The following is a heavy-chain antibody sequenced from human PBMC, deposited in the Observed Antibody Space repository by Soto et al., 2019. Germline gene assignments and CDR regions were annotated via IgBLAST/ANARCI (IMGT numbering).Heavy chain of an antibody. V-gene: IGHV4-59*01. CDR3: ARYRRGAVAGYTLDN. Sequence: SETLSLTCAVSGDSISGSQWWSWVRLPPGKGLEWIGYVYNSGSTNYNPSLKSRVTISEDTSKSQFSLKVNSMTAADTAVYYCARYRRGAVAGYTLDNWGQGILVTVSS. J-gene: IGHJ4*02. D-gene: IGHD6-13*01. CDR2: VYNSGST. CDR1: GDSISGSQW.